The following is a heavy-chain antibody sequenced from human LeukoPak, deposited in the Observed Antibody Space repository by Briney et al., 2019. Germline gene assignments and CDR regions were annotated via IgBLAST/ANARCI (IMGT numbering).Heavy chain of an antibody. V-gene: IGHV4-4*07. CDR3: ARDRYGSGSYYKSWFDP. Sequence: SETLSLTCPVSGGSISSYYWSWIRQPAGKGLEWIGRIYTSGSTNYNPSLKSRVTMSVGTSKNQFSLKLTSVTAADTAVYYCARDRYGSGSYYKSWFDPWGQGTLVTVSS. CDR2: IYTSGST. D-gene: IGHD3-10*01. CDR1: GGSISSYY. J-gene: IGHJ5*02.